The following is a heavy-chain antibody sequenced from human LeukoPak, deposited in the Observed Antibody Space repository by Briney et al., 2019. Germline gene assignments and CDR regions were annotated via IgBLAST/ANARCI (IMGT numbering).Heavy chain of an antibody. V-gene: IGHV3-48*01. Sequence: GGSLRLSCAASGFTFSSYSMNWVRQAPGKGLEWVSYISSSSSTIYYADSVKGRFTISRDNAKNSLYLQMNSLRAEDTAVYYCARCFLWSGCYLWYFDLWGRGTLVTVSS. CDR1: GFTFSSYS. CDR3: ARCFLWSGCYLWYFDL. J-gene: IGHJ2*01. CDR2: ISSSSSTI. D-gene: IGHD3-3*01.